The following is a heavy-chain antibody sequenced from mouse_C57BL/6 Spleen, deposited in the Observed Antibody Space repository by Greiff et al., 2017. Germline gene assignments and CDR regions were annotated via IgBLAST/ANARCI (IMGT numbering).Heavy chain of an antibody. CDR2: IDPSDSYT. J-gene: IGHJ4*01. CDR3: RTGTGAMDY. D-gene: IGHD4-1*01. V-gene: IGHV1-69*01. Sequence: VKLQQPGAELVMPGASVKLSCKASGYTFTSYWMHWVKQRPGQGLEWIGEIDPSDSYTNYNQKFKGKSTLTVDKSSSTAYMQLSSLTSEDSAVYYCRTGTGAMDYWGQGTSVTVSS. CDR1: GYTFTSYW.